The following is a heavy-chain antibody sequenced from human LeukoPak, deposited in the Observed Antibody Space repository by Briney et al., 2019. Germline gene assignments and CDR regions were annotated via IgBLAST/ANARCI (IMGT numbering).Heavy chain of an antibody. V-gene: IGHV3-9*01. D-gene: IGHD6-13*01. CDR1: GFNFRAYW. J-gene: IGHJ4*02. CDR2: ISWNSGSI. CDR3: AKDIIGSSSWSRAFDY. Sequence: PGGSLRLSCTTSGFNFRAYWMAWVRQAPGKGLEWVSGISWNSGSIGYADSVKGRFTISRDNAKNSLYLQMNSLRAEDTALYYCAKDIIGSSSWSRAFDYWGQGTLVTVSS.